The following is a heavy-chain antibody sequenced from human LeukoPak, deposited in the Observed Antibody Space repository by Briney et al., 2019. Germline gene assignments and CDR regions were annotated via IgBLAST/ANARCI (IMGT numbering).Heavy chain of an antibody. Sequence: PGESLKISCKGSGYSFISYRIGWVRQMPGKGLEWMGMIYPDNSDTRYSPSFQGQVIISADTSISTAYLQWSSLKASDTAMYYCARLGQWPYNWFDPWGQGTLVTVSS. J-gene: IGHJ5*02. CDR1: GYSFISYR. CDR3: ARLGQWPYNWFDP. V-gene: IGHV5-51*01. CDR2: IYPDNSDT. D-gene: IGHD6-19*01.